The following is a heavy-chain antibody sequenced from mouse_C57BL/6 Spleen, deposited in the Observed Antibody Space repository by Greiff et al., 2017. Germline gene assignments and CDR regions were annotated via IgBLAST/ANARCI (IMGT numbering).Heavy chain of an antibody. CDR2: RWGDGST. Sequence: QVQLKQSGPGLVAPSQSLSITCTVSGFSLTSYGVSWVRQPPGKGLEWLGVRWGDGSTNYHSALISRLSISKDNSKSQVFLKLSSLQTDDTATYYCAGLTTVVPYWGQGTTLTVSS. J-gene: IGHJ2*01. CDR1: GFSLTSYG. V-gene: IGHV2-3*01. D-gene: IGHD1-1*01. CDR3: AGLTTVVPY.